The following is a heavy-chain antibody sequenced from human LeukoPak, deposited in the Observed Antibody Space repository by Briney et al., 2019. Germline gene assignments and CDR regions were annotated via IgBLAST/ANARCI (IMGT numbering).Heavy chain of an antibody. V-gene: IGHV7-4-1*02. J-gene: IGHJ6*02. D-gene: IGHD3-16*01. Sequence: ASVKVFCKASGYTFNSYAMNWVRQAPGQGLEWMGRINTNTGNPTYAQGFTGRFVFSLDTSVSTAYLQISSLKAEDTAVYYCARDVLGYYDYYYGMDVWGQGTTVTVSS. CDR2: INTNTGNP. CDR1: GYTFNSYA. CDR3: ARDVLGYYDYYYGMDV.